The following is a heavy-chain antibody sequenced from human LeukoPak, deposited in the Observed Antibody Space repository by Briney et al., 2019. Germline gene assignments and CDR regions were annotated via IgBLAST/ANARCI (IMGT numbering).Heavy chain of an antibody. D-gene: IGHD3-16*01. Sequence: GGSLRLSCVGSGFSFSNSDMHWVRQAPGKGLEWVAVISYDGSNKYYAESVKGRFTISRDNSKNTMYLQMNSLRAEDTAVYYCAKDYSGGSDYGDYWGQGTLVTVSS. J-gene: IGHJ4*02. CDR3: AKDYSGGSDYGDY. CDR2: ISYDGSNK. V-gene: IGHV3-30*18. CDR1: GFSFSNSD.